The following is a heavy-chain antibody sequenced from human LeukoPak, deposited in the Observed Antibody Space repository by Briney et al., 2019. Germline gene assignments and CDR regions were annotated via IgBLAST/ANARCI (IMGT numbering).Heavy chain of an antibody. CDR3: ARTFPYYDFWSGYLAFDY. CDR1: GGSISSYY. Sequence: SETLSLTCTVSGGSISSYYWGWIRQPPGKGLEWIGSIYYSGSTYYNPSLKSRVTISVDTSKNQFSLKLSSVTAADTAVYYCARTFPYYDFWSGYLAFDYWGQGTLVTVSS. V-gene: IGHV4-39*01. J-gene: IGHJ4*02. CDR2: IYYSGST. D-gene: IGHD3-3*01.